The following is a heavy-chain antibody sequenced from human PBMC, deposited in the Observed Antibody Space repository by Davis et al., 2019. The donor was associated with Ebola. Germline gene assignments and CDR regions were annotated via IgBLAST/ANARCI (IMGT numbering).Heavy chain of an antibody. V-gene: IGHV1-3*01. CDR3: ARDAHDIVAPGHNWFDP. Sequence: PGGSLRLSCSASGFTFSSYAMHWVRQAPGQRLEWMGWINAGNGNTKYSQKFQGRVTITRDTSASTAYMELSSLRSEDTAVYYCARDAHDIVAPGHNWFDPWGQGTLVTVSS. CDR1: GFTFSSYA. D-gene: IGHD2-15*01. J-gene: IGHJ5*02. CDR2: INAGNGNT.